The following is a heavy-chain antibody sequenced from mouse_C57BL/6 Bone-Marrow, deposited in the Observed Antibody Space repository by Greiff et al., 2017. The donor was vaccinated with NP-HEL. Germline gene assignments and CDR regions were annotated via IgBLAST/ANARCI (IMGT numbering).Heavy chain of an antibody. CDR3: AKQRLRRGYAMDY. CDR1: GFSLTSYG. D-gene: IGHD2-4*01. V-gene: IGHV2-3*01. J-gene: IGHJ4*01. CDR2: IWGDGST. Sequence: QVQLKESGPGLVAPSQSLSITCTVSGFSLTSYGVSWVRQPPGKGLEWLGVIWGDGSTNYHSAPISSLSSRKNTSKSQVFLILNSLQTDDTATYYGAKQRLRRGYAMDYWGQGTSVTVSS.